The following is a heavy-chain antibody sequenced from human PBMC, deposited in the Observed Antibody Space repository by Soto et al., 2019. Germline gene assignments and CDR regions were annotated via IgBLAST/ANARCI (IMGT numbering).Heavy chain of an antibody. CDR2: IYYSGST. V-gene: IGHV4-59*01. D-gene: IGHD3-10*01. CDR3: ARDPGTGEFFDY. J-gene: IGHJ4*02. Sequence: SETLSLTCTVSGGSISSYYWSWIRQPPGKGLEWIGYIYYSGSTNYNPSLKSRVTISVDTSKNQFSLKLSSVTAADTAVYYCARDPGTGEFFDYWGQGTLVTVS. CDR1: GGSISSYY.